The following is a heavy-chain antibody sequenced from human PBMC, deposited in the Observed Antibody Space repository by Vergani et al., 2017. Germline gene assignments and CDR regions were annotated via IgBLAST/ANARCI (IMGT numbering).Heavy chain of an antibody. CDR3: ASPMIVVVKNQNDAFDI. D-gene: IGHD3-22*01. Sequence: QVQLVQSGAEVKKPGSSVKVSCKASGGTFSSYAISWVRQAPGQGLEWMGGLIPIFGTANYAQKFQGRVTITADESTSTAYMELSSLRSEDTAVYYCASPMIVVVKNQNDAFDIWGQGTMVTVSS. CDR2: LIPIFGTA. J-gene: IGHJ3*02. CDR1: GGTFSSYA. V-gene: IGHV1-69*01.